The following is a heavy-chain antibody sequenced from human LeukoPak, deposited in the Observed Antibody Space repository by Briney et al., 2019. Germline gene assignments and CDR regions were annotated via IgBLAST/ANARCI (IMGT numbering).Heavy chain of an antibody. D-gene: IGHD3-22*01. CDR3: ARENDRSGYY. CDR1: GGSISSSSYY. V-gene: IGHV4-39*07. Sequence: SETLSLTCTVSGGSISSSSYYWGWIRQPPGKGLEWIGSIYYSGSTYYNPSLKSRVTISVDTSKNQFSLKLSSATAADTAVYYCARENDRSGYYWGQGTLVTVSS. J-gene: IGHJ4*02. CDR2: IYYSGST.